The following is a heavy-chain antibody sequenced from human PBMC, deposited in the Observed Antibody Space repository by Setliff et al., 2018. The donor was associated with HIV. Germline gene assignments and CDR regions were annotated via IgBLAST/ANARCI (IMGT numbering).Heavy chain of an antibody. J-gene: IGHJ3*02. CDR3: ATIAAAGLDAFDI. CDR1: GGSISSSSYY. V-gene: IGHV4-39*01. Sequence: SETLSLTCTVSGGSISSSSYYWGWIRQAPGKGLEWIANVYYSGTTYYNPSLRSRVTMSVDTSKNQFSLKLTSVTAADTAVYYCATIAAAGLDAFDIWGQGTMVTVSS. D-gene: IGHD6-13*01. CDR2: VYYSGTT.